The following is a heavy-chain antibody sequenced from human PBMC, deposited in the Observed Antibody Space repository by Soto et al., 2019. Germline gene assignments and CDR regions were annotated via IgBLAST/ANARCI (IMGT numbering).Heavy chain of an antibody. CDR2: INPNSGGT. V-gene: IGHV1-2*04. Sequence: ASVKVSCKASGYTFTGYYMHWVRQAPGQGLEWMGWINPNSGGTNYAQKFQGWVTMTRDTSISTAYMELSRLRSDDTAVYYCARGRIAVAGTEIGRFDYWGQGTLVTVSS. D-gene: IGHD6-19*01. J-gene: IGHJ4*02. CDR3: ARGRIAVAGTEIGRFDY. CDR1: GYTFTGYY.